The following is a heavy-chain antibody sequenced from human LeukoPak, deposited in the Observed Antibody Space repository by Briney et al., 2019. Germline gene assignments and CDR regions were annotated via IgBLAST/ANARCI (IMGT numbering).Heavy chain of an antibody. V-gene: IGHV3-21*01. J-gene: IGHJ4*02. CDR2: ISSSSSYI. CDR1: GFTFSSYS. Sequence: GGSLRLSCAASGFTFSSYSMNWVRQAPGKGLEWVSSISSSSSYIYYADSVKGRFTISRDNAKNSLYLQMNSLRAEDTAVYYCASQGSYYDSSGYRDFDYWGQGTLVTVSS. CDR3: ASQGSYYDSSGYRDFDY. D-gene: IGHD3-22*01.